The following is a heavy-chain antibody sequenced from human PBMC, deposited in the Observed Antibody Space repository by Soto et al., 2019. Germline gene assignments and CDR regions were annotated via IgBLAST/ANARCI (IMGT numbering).Heavy chain of an antibody. Sequence: QVQLVESGGGVVQPGRSLRLSCAASGFTFNRYAMHWVRQTSGKGLEWVAVLSHDGSKKHYAESVKGRFTISRDNSRDTLHLQMNSLRAEDTAVYYCASRSRDGYFVSTNCYFGEKNWFYPWGQGTLVTVSS. D-gene: IGHD2-2*01. CDR3: ASRSRDGYFVSTNCYFGEKNWFYP. J-gene: IGHJ5*02. CDR2: LSHDGSKK. V-gene: IGHV3-30-3*01. CDR1: GFTFNRYA.